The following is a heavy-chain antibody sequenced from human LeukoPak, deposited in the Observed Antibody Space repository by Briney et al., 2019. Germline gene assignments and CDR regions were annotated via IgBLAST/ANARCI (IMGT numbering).Heavy chain of an antibody. V-gene: IGHV4-30-2*01. CDR2: IYHSRST. CDR1: GGSISSGGYS. J-gene: IGHJ3*02. CDR3: ASLRYYDILTGYYNVGAFDI. Sequence: PSQTLSLTCAVSGGSISSGGYSWSWIRRPPGKGLEWIGYIYHSRSTYYNPSLKSRVTISVDRSKNQFSLKLSSVTAADTAVYYCASLRYYDILTGYYNVGAFDIWGQGTMVTVSS. D-gene: IGHD3-9*01.